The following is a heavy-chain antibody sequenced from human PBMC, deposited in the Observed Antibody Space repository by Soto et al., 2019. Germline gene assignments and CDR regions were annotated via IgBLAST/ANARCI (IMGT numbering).Heavy chain of an antibody. Sequence: GGSLRLSCSASGFTFSRYGMHWVRQAPGKGLEWVTVIWYDGSDTYYADSVKGRFTISRDNSRNTLYLQMNSLRAEDTALYYCARDYYDDGMDVWGQGTTVTAP. V-gene: IGHV3-33*01. CDR3: ARDYYDDGMDV. CDR1: GFTFSRYG. CDR2: IWYDGSDT. D-gene: IGHD3-22*01. J-gene: IGHJ6*02.